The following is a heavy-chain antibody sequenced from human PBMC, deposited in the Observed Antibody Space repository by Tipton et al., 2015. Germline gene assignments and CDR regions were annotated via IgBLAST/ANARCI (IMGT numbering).Heavy chain of an antibody. V-gene: IGHV4-61*01. CDR1: GGSISSSSYY. D-gene: IGHD5-18*01. J-gene: IGHJ6*02. Sequence: TLSLTCSVSGGSISSSSYYWSWIRQPPGKGLEWIGYIYYTGNTNYNPSLKSRVTISVDTSKNQFSLKLTSVTAADTAVYYCARMTPMVSYYYYGMDVWGQGTTVTVSS. CDR3: ARMTPMVSYYYYGMDV. CDR2: IYYTGNT.